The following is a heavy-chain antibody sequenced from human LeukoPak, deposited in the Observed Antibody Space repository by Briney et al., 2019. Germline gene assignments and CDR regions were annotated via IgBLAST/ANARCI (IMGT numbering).Heavy chain of an antibody. Sequence: ASVKVSCKASGYTFTTFYMYWVRQAPGQGLEWMGWINPNSGGTNYAQKFQGRVTMTRDTSISTAYMELSRLRSDDTAVYYCARGGYYDILTGYYIWGQGTLVTVSS. V-gene: IGHV1-2*02. D-gene: IGHD3-9*01. J-gene: IGHJ4*02. CDR1: GYTFTTFY. CDR2: INPNSGGT. CDR3: ARGGYYDILTGYYI.